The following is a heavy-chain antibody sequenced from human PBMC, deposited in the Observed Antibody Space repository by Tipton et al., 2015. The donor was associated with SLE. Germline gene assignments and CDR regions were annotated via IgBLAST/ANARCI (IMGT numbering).Heavy chain of an antibody. Sequence: LRLSCTVSGGSISTTDYYWGWVRQPPGKGLEWIGIIYYSGITYYNPSLKSRVTVSVDTSKNQFSLNLNSVTAADTAVYYCARLWADWTFDYWGQGTLVTVSS. V-gene: IGHV4-39*01. J-gene: IGHJ4*02. CDR3: ARLWADWTFDY. D-gene: IGHD2-21*01. CDR2: IYYSGIT. CDR1: GGSISTTDYY.